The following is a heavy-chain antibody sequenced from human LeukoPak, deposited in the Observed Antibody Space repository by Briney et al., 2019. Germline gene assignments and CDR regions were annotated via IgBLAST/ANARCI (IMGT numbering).Heavy chain of an antibody. CDR2: IKSKTDGGTT. V-gene: IGHV3-15*01. CDR3: TTDTYSGSSHGGY. Sequence: GGSLRLSYAASGFTFSNAWMSWVRQAPGKGLEWVGRIKSKTDGGTTDYAAPVKGKFTISRDDSKNTLYLQMNSLKTEDTAVYYCTTDTYSGSSHGGYWGQGTLVTVSS. D-gene: IGHD1-26*01. J-gene: IGHJ4*02. CDR1: GFTFSNAW.